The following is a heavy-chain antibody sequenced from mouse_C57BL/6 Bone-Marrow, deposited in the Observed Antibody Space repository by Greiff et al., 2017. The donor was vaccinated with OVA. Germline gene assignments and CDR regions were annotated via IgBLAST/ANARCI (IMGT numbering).Heavy chain of an antibody. CDR3: TTWRFHWYFDV. CDR2: IDPENGDT. Sequence: EVMLVESGAELVRPGASVKLSCTASGFNIKDDYMHWVKQRPEQGLEWIGWIDPENGDTEYASKFQGKATITADTSSNTAYLQLSSLTSEDTAVYYCTTWRFHWYFDVWGTGTTVTVSS. V-gene: IGHV14-4*01. J-gene: IGHJ1*03. CDR1: GFNIKDDY.